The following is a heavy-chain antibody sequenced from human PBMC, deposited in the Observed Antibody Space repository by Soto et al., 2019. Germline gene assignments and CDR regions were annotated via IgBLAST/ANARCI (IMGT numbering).Heavy chain of an antibody. CDR2: ISSSSSYI. Sequence: GGSLRLSCAASGFTFSSYAMSWVRQAPGKGLEWVSSISSSSSYIYYADSVKGRFTISRDNSKNTLYLQMNSLRAEDTAVYYCAKDRDYDFWSGYIFDYWGQGTLVTVSS. CDR1: GFTFSSYA. D-gene: IGHD3-3*01. V-gene: IGHV3-21*01. J-gene: IGHJ4*02. CDR3: AKDRDYDFWSGYIFDY.